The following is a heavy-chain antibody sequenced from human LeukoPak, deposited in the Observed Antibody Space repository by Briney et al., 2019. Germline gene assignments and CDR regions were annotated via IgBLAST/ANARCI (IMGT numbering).Heavy chain of an antibody. Sequence: PGGSLRLSCAASGFTFSSYWMSWVRQAPGKGLEWVANIKQDGSEKYYVGSVKGRFTISRDNAKNSLFLQMDSLRAEDTAVYYCVRTLEGYSYYMDAWGKGTTVIVSS. CDR1: GFTFSSYW. CDR2: IKQDGSEK. V-gene: IGHV3-7*01. CDR3: VRTLEGYSYYMDA. J-gene: IGHJ6*03.